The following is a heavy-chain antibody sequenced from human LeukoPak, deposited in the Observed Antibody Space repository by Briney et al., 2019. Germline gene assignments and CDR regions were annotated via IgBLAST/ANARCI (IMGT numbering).Heavy chain of an antibody. D-gene: IGHD6-25*01. J-gene: IGHJ4*02. CDR1: GFTFSSYA. CDR3: AKVQPRDSGPDYFDY. Sequence: GASLRLSCAASGFTFSSYAMSWVRQAPGKGLEWVSAISGSGGSTYYADSVKGRFTISRDNSKNTLYLQMNSLRAEDTAVYYCAKVQPRDSGPDYFDYWGQGTLVTVSS. V-gene: IGHV3-23*01. CDR2: ISGSGGST.